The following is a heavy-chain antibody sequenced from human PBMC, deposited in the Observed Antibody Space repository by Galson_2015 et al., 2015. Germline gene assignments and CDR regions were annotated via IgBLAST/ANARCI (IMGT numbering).Heavy chain of an antibody. CDR2: IWYDGSNK. D-gene: IGHD2-2*01. J-gene: IGHJ6*02. CDR1: GFTFSSYG. CDR3: ARDINNIVVVPAAGYYYYGMDV. Sequence: LRLSCAASGFTFSSYGMHWVRQAPGKGLEWVAVIWYDGSNKYYADSVKGRFTISRDNSKNTLYLQMNSLRAEDTAVYYCARDINNIVVVPAAGYYYYGMDVWGQGTTVTVSS. V-gene: IGHV3-33*01.